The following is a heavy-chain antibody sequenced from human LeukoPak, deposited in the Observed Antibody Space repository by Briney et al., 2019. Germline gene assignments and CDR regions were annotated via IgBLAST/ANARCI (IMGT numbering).Heavy chain of an antibody. Sequence: SETLSLTCTVSGGSISSYYWSWIRQPPGKGLEWIGYIYYSGSTNYNPSLKSRVTISVDTSKYQFSLKLSSVTAADTAVYYCARNYGSGSYWWFDPWGQGTLVTVSS. D-gene: IGHD3-10*01. CDR1: GGSISSYY. CDR3: ARNYGSGSYWWFDP. CDR2: IYYSGST. V-gene: IGHV4-59*01. J-gene: IGHJ5*02.